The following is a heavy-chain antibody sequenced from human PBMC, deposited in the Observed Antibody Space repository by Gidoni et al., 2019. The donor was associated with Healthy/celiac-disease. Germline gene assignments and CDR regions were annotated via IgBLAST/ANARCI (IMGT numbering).Heavy chain of an antibody. D-gene: IGHD2-15*01. J-gene: IGHJ4*02. Sequence: EVQLLASGGGLVQPGGSLRLSCAASGFTFSSYAMSWVRQAPGKGLEWVSAISGSGGRTYYAASVKGRFTISRDNSKNTLYLQMNSLRAEDTAVDYCAKDRYWDIVVVVAATPIFDYWGQGTLVTVSS. V-gene: IGHV3-23*01. CDR1: GFTFSSYA. CDR2: ISGSGGRT. CDR3: AKDRYWDIVVVVAATPIFDY.